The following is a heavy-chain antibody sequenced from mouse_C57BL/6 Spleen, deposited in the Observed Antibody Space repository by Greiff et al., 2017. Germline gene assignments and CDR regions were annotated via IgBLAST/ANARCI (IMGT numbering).Heavy chain of an antibody. Sequence: EVMLVESGGGLVKPGGSLKLSCAASGFTFSSYAMSWVRQTPEKRLEWVATISDGGSYTYYPDNVKGRFTISRDNAKNNLYLQMSHLKSEDTAMYYCARRDYGSHYFDYWGQGTTLTVS. CDR2: ISDGGSYT. CDR3: ARRDYGSHYFDY. CDR1: GFTFSSYA. J-gene: IGHJ2*01. V-gene: IGHV5-4*03. D-gene: IGHD1-1*01.